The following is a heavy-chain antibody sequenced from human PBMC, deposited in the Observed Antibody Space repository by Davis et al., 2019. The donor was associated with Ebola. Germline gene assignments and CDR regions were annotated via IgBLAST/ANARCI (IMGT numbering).Heavy chain of an antibody. D-gene: IGHD4-17*01. CDR3: ARQAPYGDFYDY. V-gene: IGHV5-51*01. Sequence: GGSLRLSCKGSGYNFASYWIGWVRQMPGKGLEWMGIIYPDESRTRYTPSFQGQVTISADKSISTASLQWSSLKASDTAIYYCARQAPYGDFYDYWGQGTLVTVSS. CDR2: IYPDESRT. CDR1: GYNFASYW. J-gene: IGHJ4*02.